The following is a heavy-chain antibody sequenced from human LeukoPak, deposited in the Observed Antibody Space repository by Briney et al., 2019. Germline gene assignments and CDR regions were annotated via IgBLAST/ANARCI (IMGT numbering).Heavy chain of an antibody. D-gene: IGHD3-22*01. CDR1: GGSISGYY. V-gene: IGHV4-4*07. Sequence: PSETLSLTCTVSGGSISGYYWSWIRQPAGKGLEWMGRIYTSGSTNYNPSLRSRVSISVDKSKNQFSPILSSLTAADTAVYYCARGPDYSDSSGYFKYWGQGTLVTVSS. J-gene: IGHJ4*02. CDR3: ARGPDYSDSSGYFKY. CDR2: IYTSGST.